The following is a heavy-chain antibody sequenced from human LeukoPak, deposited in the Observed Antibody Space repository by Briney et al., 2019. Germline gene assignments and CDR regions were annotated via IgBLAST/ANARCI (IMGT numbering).Heavy chain of an antibody. CDR2: IYYSGST. CDR1: GGSISSYY. CDR3: ARGFEAAVGIGCYFNP. Sequence: PSETLSLTCTVSGGSISSYYWNWIRQPPGKGLEWIGYIYYSGSTNYNPSLKSRVTISVDTSKNQFSLNLSSVTAADTAVYYCARGFEAAVGIGCYFNPGGRGTLSLSPQ. D-gene: IGHD6-13*01. V-gene: IGHV4-59*01. J-gene: IGHJ2*01.